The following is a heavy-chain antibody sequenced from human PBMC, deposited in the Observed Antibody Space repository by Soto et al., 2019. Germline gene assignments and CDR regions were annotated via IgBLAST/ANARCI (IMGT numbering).Heavy chain of an antibody. CDR3: ARGHLVDPDYGSGSYGP. D-gene: IGHD3-10*01. Sequence: SETLSLTCAVYGGSFSGYYWSWIRQPPGKGLEWIGEINHSGSTNYNPSLKSRVTISVDTSKNQFSLKLSSVTAADTAVYYCARGHLVDPDYGSGSYGPWGQGTLVTVSS. CDR2: INHSGST. CDR1: GGSFSGYY. V-gene: IGHV4-34*01. J-gene: IGHJ5*02.